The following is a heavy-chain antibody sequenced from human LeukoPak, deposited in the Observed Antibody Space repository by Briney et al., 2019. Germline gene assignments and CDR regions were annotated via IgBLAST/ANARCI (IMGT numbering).Heavy chain of an antibody. D-gene: IGHD1-26*01. CDR3: AKGIVGATGAFDI. J-gene: IGHJ3*02. CDR2: ISGSGGST. Sequence: GGSLRLSCAASGFTFSSYAMSWVRQAPGKGLEWVSAISGSGGSTYYADSVKGRFTISRDNSKNTLYLQMSSLRAEDTAVYYCAKGIVGATGAFDIWGQGTMVTVSS. CDR1: GFTFSSYA. V-gene: IGHV3-23*01.